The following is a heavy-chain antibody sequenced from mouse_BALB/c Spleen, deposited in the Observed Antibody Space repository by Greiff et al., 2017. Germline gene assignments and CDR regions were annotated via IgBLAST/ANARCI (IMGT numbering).Heavy chain of an antibody. V-gene: IGHV14-3*02. CDR1: GFNIKDTY. CDR2: IDPANGNT. D-gene: IGHD2-1*01. CDR3: AIDGNYRYFDV. J-gene: IGHJ1*01. Sequence: EVQLQQSGAELVKPGASVKLSCTASGFNIKDTYMHWVKQRPEQGLEWIGRIDPANGNTKYDPKFQGKATITADTSSNTAYLQLSSLTSEDTAVYYCAIDGNYRYFDVWGAGTTVTVSS.